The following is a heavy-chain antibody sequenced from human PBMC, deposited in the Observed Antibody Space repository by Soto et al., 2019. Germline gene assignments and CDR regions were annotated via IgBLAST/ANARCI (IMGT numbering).Heavy chain of an antibody. CDR2: ISYDGSNK. Sequence: GGSLRLSCAASGFTFSSYAMHWVRQAPGKGLEWVAVISYDGSNKYYADSVKGRFTISRDNSKNTLYLQMNSLRAEDTAVYYCARGLSPPHDSSGYHYYFDYWGQGTLVTVSS. CDR3: ARGLSPPHDSSGYHYYFDY. J-gene: IGHJ4*02. CDR1: GFTFSSYA. D-gene: IGHD3-22*01. V-gene: IGHV3-30-3*01.